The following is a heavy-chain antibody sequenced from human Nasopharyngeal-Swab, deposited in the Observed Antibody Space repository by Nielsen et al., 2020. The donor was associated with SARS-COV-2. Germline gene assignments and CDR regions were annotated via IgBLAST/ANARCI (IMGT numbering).Heavy chain of an antibody. V-gene: IGHV1-46*01. CDR2: INPGGGIA. CDR1: GYTFTRYY. CDR3: ARGGDPREVVAATDCFDP. J-gene: IGHJ5*02. Sequence: ASVKVSCKASGYTFTRYYIHWVRQAPGQGLEWMGIINPGGGIARYSQNFQGRVTMTRDTSTNTVYMELYSLTSEDTAVYYCARGGDPREVVAATDCFDPWGQGTLVTVSS. D-gene: IGHD2-15*01.